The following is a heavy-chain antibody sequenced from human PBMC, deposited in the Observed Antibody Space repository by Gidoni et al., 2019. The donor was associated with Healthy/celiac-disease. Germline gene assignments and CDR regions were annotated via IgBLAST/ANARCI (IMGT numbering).Heavy chain of an antibody. CDR1: GYTFSSYG. CDR3: ARDPDSSGSMG. Sequence: QVQLVESGGGVVPPGRSLRLSCAACGYTFSSYGMHWVRQAPGKGLGWVAVIWYDGSNKYYADSVKGRFTISRDNSKNTLYLQMNSLRAEDTAVYYCARDPDSSGSMGWGQGTLVTVSS. V-gene: IGHV3-33*01. J-gene: IGHJ4*02. D-gene: IGHD3-22*01. CDR2: IWYDGSNK.